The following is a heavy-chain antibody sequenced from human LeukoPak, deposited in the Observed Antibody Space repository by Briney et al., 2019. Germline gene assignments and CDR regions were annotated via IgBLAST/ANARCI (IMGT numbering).Heavy chain of an antibody. CDR1: VYTFTNYD. J-gene: IGHJ4*02. D-gene: IGHD6-13*01. Sequence: ASVTVSFKSSVYTFTNYDINWVRQATGQGREWMGWMNPNSGNTGYAQKFQGRVTMTRNTSIRTAYMELSSLRSEDTAVYYCARGQIAAAGTNDYWGQGTLVTVSS. CDR3: ARGQIAAAGTNDY. CDR2: MNPNSGNT. V-gene: IGHV1-8*01.